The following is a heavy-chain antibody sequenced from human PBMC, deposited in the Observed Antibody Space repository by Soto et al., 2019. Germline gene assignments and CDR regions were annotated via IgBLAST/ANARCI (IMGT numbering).Heavy chain of an antibody. D-gene: IGHD5-18*01. J-gene: IGHJ5*02. CDR1: GYTFTSYY. Sequence: QMQLVQSGAEVKKPGASVKVSCKASGYTFTSYYMHWVRQAPGQGLEWMGIINPSGGSTSYAQKFQGRVTMTRDTSTSTVYMELSSLRSEDTAVYYCARVYPSDTRYGYVGNNWFDPWGQGTLVTVSS. CDR3: ARVYPSDTRYGYVGNNWFDP. V-gene: IGHV1-46*03. CDR2: INPSGGST.